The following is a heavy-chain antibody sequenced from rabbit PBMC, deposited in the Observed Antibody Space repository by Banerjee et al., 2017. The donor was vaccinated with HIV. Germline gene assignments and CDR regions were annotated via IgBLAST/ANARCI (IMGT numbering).Heavy chain of an antibody. V-gene: IGHV1S45*01. D-gene: IGHD6-1*01. J-gene: IGHJ4*01. CDR2: IYSGSSGIT. CDR1: GFSFSSSYW. CDR3: ARHSSGAGYGWAFNL. Sequence: QEQLEESGGDLVKPEGSLTLTCTASGFSFSSSYWIYWVRQAPGKGLEWIACIYSGSSGITYYASWAKGRFTISKTSSTTVTLQMTSLTAADTATYFCARHSSGAGYGWAFNLWGQGTLVTVS.